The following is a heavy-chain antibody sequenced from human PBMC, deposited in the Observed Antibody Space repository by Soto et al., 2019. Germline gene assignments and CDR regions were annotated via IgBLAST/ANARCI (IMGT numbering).Heavy chain of an antibody. Sequence: PHRDSYTASEFNCRNHGMHWIRQAPGKGLEWVAVIWYDGSNKYYADSVKGRFTISRDNSKNTLYLQMDSLRAEDTAVYYCARGSSSYGMAVWGQGTTVTVFS. CDR1: EFNCRNHG. CDR3: ARGSSSYGMAV. D-gene: IGHD6-6*01. CDR2: IWYDGSNK. J-gene: IGHJ6*02. V-gene: IGHV3-33*01.